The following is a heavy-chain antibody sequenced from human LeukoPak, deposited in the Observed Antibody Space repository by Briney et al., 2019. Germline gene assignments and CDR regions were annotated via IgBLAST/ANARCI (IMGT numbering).Heavy chain of an antibody. V-gene: IGHV3-53*01. D-gene: IGHD6-19*01. J-gene: IGHJ4*02. CDR3: ARHPRGLAVAGYYFDY. Sequence: GGSLRLSCTVSGFSVSDNSMSWVRQAPGKGLEWVSAISASASSTYYTDSVKGRFTISRDNSKNTLYLQMSSLRAEDTALYHCARHPRGLAVAGYYFDYWGQGTLVTVSS. CDR1: GFSVSDNS. CDR2: ISASASST.